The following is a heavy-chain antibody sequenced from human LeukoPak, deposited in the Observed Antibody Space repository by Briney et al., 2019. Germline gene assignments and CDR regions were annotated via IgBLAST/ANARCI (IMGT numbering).Heavy chain of an antibody. J-gene: IGHJ5*02. D-gene: IGHD6-19*01. CDR3: ARSSQHGSGWYWYLRELISSYSFDAGNWFDP. V-gene: IGHV3-21*06. CDR1: GFTFSTSS. CDR2: ITSSSRYI. Sequence: PGGSLRLSCAASGFTFSTSSMNWVRQAPGKGLEWVSSITSSSRYIYYADSVKGRFTISRDNAKNSLYLQMNSLRAEDTAVYYCARSSQHGSGWYWYLRELISSYSFDAGNWFDPWGQGTLVTVSS.